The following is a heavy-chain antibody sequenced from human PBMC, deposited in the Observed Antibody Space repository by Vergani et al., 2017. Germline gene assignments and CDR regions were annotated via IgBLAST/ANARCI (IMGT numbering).Heavy chain of an antibody. CDR3: ARDIPPRFGESYGMDV. Sequence: EVQLVESGGGLVQPGGSLRLSCAASGFTVSSNYMSLVRQAPGKGLEWVSVIYSGGSTYYADSVKGRFTISRDNSKNTLYLQMNSLRAEDTAVYYCARDIPPRFGESYGMDVWGQGTTVTVSS. J-gene: IGHJ6*02. V-gene: IGHV3-66*02. CDR1: GFTVSSNY. CDR2: IYSGGST. D-gene: IGHD3-10*02.